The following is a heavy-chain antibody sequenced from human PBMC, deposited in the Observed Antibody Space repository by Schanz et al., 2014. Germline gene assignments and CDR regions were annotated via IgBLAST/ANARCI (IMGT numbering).Heavy chain of an antibody. J-gene: IGHJ4*02. V-gene: IGHV3-23*04. CDR3: VRDLGGDQTDY. Sequence: VQLVESGGGVVQPGRSLRLSCAASAFIFRSYSMHWVRQAPGKGLEWVSLVSASGGGPFYADSVKGRFTISRDNSKNTLFLQMSSLRAEDTAVYYCVRDLGGDQTDYWGQGTLVTVSS. CDR1: AFIFRSYS. CDR2: VSASGGGP. D-gene: IGHD4-17*01.